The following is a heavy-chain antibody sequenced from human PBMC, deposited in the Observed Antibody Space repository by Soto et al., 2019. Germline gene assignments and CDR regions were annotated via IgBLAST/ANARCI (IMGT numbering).Heavy chain of an antibody. CDR3: ARGQVEDSSSWYDY. CDR2: INHSGST. D-gene: IGHD6-13*01. V-gene: IGHV4-34*01. Sequence: SETLSLTCAVYGGSFSGYYWSWIRQPPGKGLEWIGEINHSGSTNYNPSLKSRVTISVDTSKNQFSLKLSSVTAADTAVYYCARGQVEDSSSWYDYWGQGTLVTVSS. J-gene: IGHJ4*02. CDR1: GGSFSGYY.